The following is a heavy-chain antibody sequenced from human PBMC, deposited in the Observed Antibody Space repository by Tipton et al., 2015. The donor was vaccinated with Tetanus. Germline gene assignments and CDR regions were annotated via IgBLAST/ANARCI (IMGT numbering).Heavy chain of an antibody. J-gene: IGHJ5*01. Sequence: TLSLTCDVSGGSISSGHSWNWIRQPPGEGLEWIGFTYHSGHTFYKSSLESRVTISVDRSKNQFSLKLSSVSAADTAGYFCARAGRNDKTFWFGSWGQG. V-gene: IGHV4-30-2*01. CDR2: TYHSGHT. D-gene: IGHD5-24*01. CDR1: GGSISSGHS. CDR3: ARAGRNDKTFWFGS.